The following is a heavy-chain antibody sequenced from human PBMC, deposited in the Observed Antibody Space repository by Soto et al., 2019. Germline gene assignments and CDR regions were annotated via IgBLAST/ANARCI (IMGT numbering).Heavy chain of an antibody. CDR2: INHSGST. Sequence: SETLSLTCAVYGGSFSGYYWSWIRQPPGKGLEWIGEINHSGSTNYNPSLKSRVTISVDTSKNQFSLKLSSVTAADTAVYYCARGSVTIFYLALFDYWGQGTLVIVSS. D-gene: IGHD3-9*01. V-gene: IGHV4-34*01. CDR3: ARGSVTIFYLALFDY. CDR1: GGSFSGYY. J-gene: IGHJ4*02.